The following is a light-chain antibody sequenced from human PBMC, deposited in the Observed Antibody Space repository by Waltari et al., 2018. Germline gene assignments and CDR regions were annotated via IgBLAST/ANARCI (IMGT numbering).Light chain of an antibody. CDR1: SSNLGAGFD. CDR3: QSYDMTVTGVI. Sequence: QSVLTQPPSVSGAPGQRVTISCTGTSSNLGAGFDVHWYKQIPGTAPTLLLYGDTKPPSGLRDRFSGSKSDTSASLAISGLQADDEADYYCQSYDMTVTGVIFGGGTKLTVL. CDR2: GDT. V-gene: IGLV1-40*01. J-gene: IGLJ2*01.